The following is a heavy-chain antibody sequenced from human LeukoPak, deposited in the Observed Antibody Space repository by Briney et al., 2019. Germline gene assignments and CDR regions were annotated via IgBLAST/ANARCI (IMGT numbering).Heavy chain of an antibody. CDR1: GFNFGDYA. V-gene: IGHV3-49*04. CDR2: IRSKAYGGTR. CDR3: TREGELEMFYDILTGYKIFDY. D-gene: IGHD3-9*01. Sequence: PGRSLRLSCTASGFNFGDYAMSWVRQAPGKGLEWVGFIRSKAYGGTREYAASVKGRFTISRDDSKNIAYLQMSSLKTEDTGVYYCTREGELEMFYDILTGYKIFDYWGQGTLVTVSS. J-gene: IGHJ4*02.